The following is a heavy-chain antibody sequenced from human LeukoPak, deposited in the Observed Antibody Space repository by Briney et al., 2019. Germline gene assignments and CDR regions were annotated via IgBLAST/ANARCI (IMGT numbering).Heavy chain of an antibody. J-gene: IGHJ6*02. CDR2: IIPIFGTA. D-gene: IGHD3-3*01. V-gene: IGHV1-69*01. CDR3: ARGAPYYDFWSGYPGMDV. CDR1: GSTFSSYA. Sequence: SVKVSRKASGSTFSSYAISWVRQAPGQGLEWMGGIIPIFGTANYAQKFQGRVTITADESTSTAYMELSSLRSEDTAVYYCARGAPYYDFWSGYPGMDVWGQGTTVTVSS.